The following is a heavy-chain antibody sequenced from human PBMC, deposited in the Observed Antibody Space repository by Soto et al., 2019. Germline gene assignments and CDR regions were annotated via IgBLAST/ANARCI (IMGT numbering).Heavy chain of an antibody. D-gene: IGHD2-2*01. Sequence: EVQLVESGGGLVQPGESLRLSCAASGLTFRSYWMHWVRQAPGKGLVWVSRINTAGSVAMYVDSVKGRFTISRDNAKNTLHLHMNILTAEDTAVYYCVRAMQLWRLASWGQGTLVTVSS. J-gene: IGHJ4*02. V-gene: IGHV3-74*03. CDR1: GLTFRSYW. CDR2: INTAGSVA. CDR3: VRAMQLWRLAS.